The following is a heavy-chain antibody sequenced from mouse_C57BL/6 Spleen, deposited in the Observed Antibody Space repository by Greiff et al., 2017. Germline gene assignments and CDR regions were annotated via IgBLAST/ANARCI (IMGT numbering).Heavy chain of an antibody. V-gene: IGHV1-9*01. CDR2: ILPGSGST. CDR3: ARRYYDYDVGFAY. CDR1: GYTFTGYW. J-gene: IGHJ3*01. D-gene: IGHD2-4*01. Sequence: VKLVESGAELMKPGASVKLSCKATGYTFTGYWIEWVKQRPGHGLEWIGEILPGSGSTNYNEKFKGKATFTADTSSNNAYVQLSSLTSEDSAISYCARRYYDYDVGFAYWGQGTLVTVSA.